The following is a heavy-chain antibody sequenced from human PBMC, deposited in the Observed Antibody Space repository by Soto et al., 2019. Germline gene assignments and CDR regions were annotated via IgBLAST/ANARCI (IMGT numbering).Heavy chain of an antibody. D-gene: IGHD6-6*01. CDR2: ISGSGGST. CDR3: AKDREQLGPPGERDY. J-gene: IGHJ4*02. Sequence: GGSLRLSCAASGFTFSSYAMSWVRQATGKGLEWVSAISGSGGSTYYPDSVKGRFTISRDNSKNTLYLQMNSLRAEDTAVYYCAKDREQLGPPGERDYWGQGTLVTVSS. V-gene: IGHV3-23*01. CDR1: GFTFSSYA.